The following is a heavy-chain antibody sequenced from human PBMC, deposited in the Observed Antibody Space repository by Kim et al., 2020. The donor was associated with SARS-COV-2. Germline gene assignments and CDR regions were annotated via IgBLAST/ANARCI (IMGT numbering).Heavy chain of an antibody. CDR2: IYYSGRT. Sequence: SETRSLTCTISGGSISSSSDYWGWIRQPPGKGLERIGSIYYSGRTYYNPSLKSRVTISVDTSKKQLSLTLSSVTAADTAVYYCARPPNDYYDSSGLYYFDYWGQGTLVTVSS. D-gene: IGHD3-22*01. CDR1: GGSISSSSDY. V-gene: IGHV4-39*01. CDR3: ARPPNDYYDSSGLYYFDY. J-gene: IGHJ4*02.